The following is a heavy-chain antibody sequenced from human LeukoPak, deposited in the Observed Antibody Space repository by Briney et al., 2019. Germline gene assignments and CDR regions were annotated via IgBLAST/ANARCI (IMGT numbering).Heavy chain of an antibody. CDR2: INHSGST. J-gene: IGHJ4*02. Sequence: PSETLSLTCAVYGGSFSGYYWSWIRQPPGKGLEWIGEINHSGSTNYNPSLKSRVTISVDTSKNQFSLKLSSVTAADSAVYYCARWRGSSWYKARFDYWGQGTLVTVSS. CDR3: ARWRGSSWYKARFDY. CDR1: GGSFSGYY. V-gene: IGHV4-34*01. D-gene: IGHD6-13*01.